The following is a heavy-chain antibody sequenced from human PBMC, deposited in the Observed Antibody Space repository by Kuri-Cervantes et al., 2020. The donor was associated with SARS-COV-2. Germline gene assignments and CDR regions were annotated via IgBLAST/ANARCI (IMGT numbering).Heavy chain of an antibody. Sequence: GGSLRLSCAASGFTFSSYAMHWVRQAPGKGLEWVAVISYDGSNKYYADSVKGRFTISRDNSKNTLYLPMNSLRAEDTAVYYCARVEGGSYFGGNDYWGQGTLVTVSS. CDR3: ARVEGGSYFGGNDY. CDR2: ISYDGSNK. V-gene: IGHV3-30-3*01. J-gene: IGHJ4*02. CDR1: GFTFSSYA. D-gene: IGHD1-26*01.